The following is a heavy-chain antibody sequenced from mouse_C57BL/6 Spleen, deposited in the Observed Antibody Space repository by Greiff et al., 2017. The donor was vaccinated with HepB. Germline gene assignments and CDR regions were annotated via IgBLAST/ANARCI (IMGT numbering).Heavy chain of an antibody. CDR1: GYTFTSYW. CDR2: IDPSDSYT. V-gene: IGHV1-69*01. CDR3: ARENRGFAY. J-gene: IGHJ3*01. Sequence: VKLQQPGAELVMPGASVKLSCKASGYTFTSYWMHWVKQRPGQGLEWIGEIDPSDSYTNYNQKFKGKSTLTVDKSSSTAYMQLSSLTSEDSAVYYCARENRGFAYWGQGTLVTVSA.